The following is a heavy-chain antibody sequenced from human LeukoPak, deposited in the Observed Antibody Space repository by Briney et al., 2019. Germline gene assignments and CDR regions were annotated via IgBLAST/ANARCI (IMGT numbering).Heavy chain of an antibody. CDR1: GFTHSRFW. D-gene: IGHD6-19*01. CDR2: IKEEGSEK. CDR3: TRGGWYPRAFDH. J-gene: IGHJ5*02. Sequence: PGGSLSLSCAVSGFTHSRFWMSWVRQAPGKGLEWVATIKEEGSEKYYVDSVEGRFTISRDNAKSSLYLRMNSLRVEDTAVSCATRGGWYPRAFDHWGQGTLVTVSS. V-gene: IGHV3-7*01.